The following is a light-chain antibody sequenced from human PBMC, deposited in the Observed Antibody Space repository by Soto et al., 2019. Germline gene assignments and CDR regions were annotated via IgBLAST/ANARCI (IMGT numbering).Light chain of an antibody. V-gene: IGKV1-39*01. CDR3: QQTYRGVT. CDR2: AAS. J-gene: IGKJ3*01. Sequence: DIQMTQSPSSLSASVGDRLTITCRASQSISTYVNWYQQKPGKAPKALVYAASSLKSGVPSRFSGSGSGTDFTLTISSLQPEDFATYYCQQTYRGVTFGPGTIVDI. CDR1: QSISTY.